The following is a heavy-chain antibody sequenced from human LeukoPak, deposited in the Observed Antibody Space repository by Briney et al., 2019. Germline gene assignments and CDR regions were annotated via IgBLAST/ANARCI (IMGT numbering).Heavy chain of an antibody. J-gene: IGHJ6*03. CDR3: AKDWYSGSLTGYMDV. CDR1: GFIFSSYG. D-gene: IGHD1-26*01. CDR2: IRYDGSNK. Sequence: PGGSLRLSCAASGFIFSSYGMHWVRQAPGKGLEWVAFIRYDGSNKYYADSVKGRFTISRDNAKNTLYLQMNSLRGEDTAVYYCAKDWYSGSLTGYMDVWGKGTTVTVSS. V-gene: IGHV3-30*02.